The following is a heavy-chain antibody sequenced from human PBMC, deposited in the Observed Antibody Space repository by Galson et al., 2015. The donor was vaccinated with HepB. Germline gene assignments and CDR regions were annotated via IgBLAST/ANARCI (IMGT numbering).Heavy chain of an antibody. J-gene: IGHJ4*02. V-gene: IGHV6-1*01. Sequence: CAISGDSVSSNSAAWNWIRQSPSRGLEWLGRTYYRSKWYNDYAVSVKSRITINPDTSKDQFSLQLNSVTPEDTAVYYCARDLSGIVGASLDYWGQGTLVTVSS. CDR3: ARDLSGIVGASLDY. CDR1: GDSVSSNSAA. D-gene: IGHD1-26*01. CDR2: TYYRSKWYN.